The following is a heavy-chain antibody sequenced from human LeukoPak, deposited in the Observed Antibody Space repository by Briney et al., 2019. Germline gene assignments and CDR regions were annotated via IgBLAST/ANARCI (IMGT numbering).Heavy chain of an antibody. CDR3: AREDIVVVPAARPFDP. V-gene: IGHV1-2*02. Sequence: ASVNVSCKASGYTFTDYYMHWVRQAPGQGLEWMGWINPNSGGTNYAQKFKGRVTLTRDTSISTAYMELSRLRSDDTAVYYCAREDIVVVPAARPFDPWGQGTLVTVSS. CDR2: INPNSGGT. CDR1: GYTFTDYY. D-gene: IGHD2-2*01. J-gene: IGHJ5*02.